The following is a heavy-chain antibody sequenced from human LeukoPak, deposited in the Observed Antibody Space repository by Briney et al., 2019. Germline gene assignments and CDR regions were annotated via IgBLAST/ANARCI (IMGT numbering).Heavy chain of an antibody. CDR2: INHSGST. CDR3: ARGNYYDSSGYYYRRHHYYYYMDV. Sequence: SETLSLTCTVSGGSISSGSYYWSWIRQPPGKGLEWIGEINHSGSTNYNPSLKSRVTISVDTSKNQFSLKLSSVTAADTAVYYCARGNYYDSSGYYYRRHHYYYYMDVWGKGTTVTVSS. D-gene: IGHD3-22*01. J-gene: IGHJ6*03. CDR1: GGSISSGSYY. V-gene: IGHV4-39*07.